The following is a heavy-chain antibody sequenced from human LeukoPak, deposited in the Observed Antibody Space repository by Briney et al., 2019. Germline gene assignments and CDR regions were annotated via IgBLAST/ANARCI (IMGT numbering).Heavy chain of an antibody. CDR2: IYYSGST. D-gene: IGHD6-25*01. J-gene: IGHJ4*02. V-gene: IGHV4-39*01. CDR3: AGIAADPRANFDY. CDR1: GGSISSGDYY. Sequence: SETLSLTCTVSGGSISSGDYYWGWIRQPPGKGLEWIGSIYYSGSTYYNPSLKSRVTISVDTSKNQFSLKLSSVTAADTAVYYCAGIAADPRANFDYWGQGTLVTVSS.